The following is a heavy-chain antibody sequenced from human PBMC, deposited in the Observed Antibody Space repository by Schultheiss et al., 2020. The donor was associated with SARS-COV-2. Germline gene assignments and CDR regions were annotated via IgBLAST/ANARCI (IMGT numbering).Heavy chain of an antibody. CDR2: ISYDGSNK. J-gene: IGHJ4*02. CDR3: ASISSG. Sequence: GGSLRLSCAASGFTFSNAWMSWVRQAPGKGLEWVAVISYDGSNKYYADSVKGRFTISRDNSKNTLYLQMNSLRAEDTAVYYCASISSGWGQGTLVTVSS. D-gene: IGHD6-19*01. V-gene: IGHV3-30*03. CDR1: GFTFSNAW.